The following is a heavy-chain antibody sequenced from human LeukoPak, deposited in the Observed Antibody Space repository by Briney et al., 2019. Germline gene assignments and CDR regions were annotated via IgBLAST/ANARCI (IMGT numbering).Heavy chain of an antibody. Sequence: ASVKVSCKASGYTFTGYYMHWVRQAPGRGLEWMGWINPNSGGTNYAQKFQGRVTMTRDTSISTAYMELSRLRSDDTAVYYCARTYSGYVFAPGDYWGQGTLVTVSS. CDR2: INPNSGGT. J-gene: IGHJ4*02. D-gene: IGHD5-12*01. V-gene: IGHV1-2*02. CDR1: GYTFTGYY. CDR3: ARTYSGYVFAPGDY.